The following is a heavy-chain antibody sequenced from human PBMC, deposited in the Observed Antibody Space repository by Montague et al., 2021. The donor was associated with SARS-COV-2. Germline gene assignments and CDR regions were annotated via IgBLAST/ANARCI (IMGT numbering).Heavy chain of an antibody. J-gene: IGHJ4*02. CDR1: GFTFSSYG. Sequence: SLRLSCAASGFTFSSYGMHWVRQAPGKGLEWVAVISYDGSNKYYADSVKGRFTISRDNSKNTLYLQMNSLRAEDTAVYYCAKESSDYGGNSGFDYWGQGTLVTVSS. CDR2: ISYDGSNK. CDR3: AKESSDYGGNSGFDY. V-gene: IGHV3-30*18. D-gene: IGHD4-23*01.